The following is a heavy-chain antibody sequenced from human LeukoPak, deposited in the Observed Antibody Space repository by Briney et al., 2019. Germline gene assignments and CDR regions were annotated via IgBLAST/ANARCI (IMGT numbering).Heavy chain of an antibody. V-gene: IGHV4-34*01. CDR2: INHSGST. J-gene: IGHJ6*04. CDR1: GGSFSGYY. Sequence: SETLSLTCAVYGGSFSGYYWSWIRQPPGKGLEWIGEINHSGSTNYNPSLKSRVTISVDTSKNQFSLKLSSVTAADTAVYYCARDRKGSGRYPYYYYYGMDVWGKGTTVTVSS. D-gene: IGHD3-10*01. CDR3: ARDRKGSGRYPYYYYYGMDV.